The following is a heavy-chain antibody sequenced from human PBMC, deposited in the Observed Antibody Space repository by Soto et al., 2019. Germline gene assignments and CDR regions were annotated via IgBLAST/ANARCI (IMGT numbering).Heavy chain of an antibody. V-gene: IGHV1-69*06. J-gene: IGHJ4*02. CDR2: IIGIFGTA. D-gene: IGHD6-13*01. CDR1: GGTFGSYS. Sequence: QVQLVQSGTEVKEPGSSVKVSCTASGGTFGSYSISWVRQAPGQGLEWMGGIIGIFGTANYAQKFQGRVTITADKSTSTAYMELSSLRSEDTAVYYCARQQGTAAANDYWGQGTLVTVSS. CDR3: ARQQGTAAANDY.